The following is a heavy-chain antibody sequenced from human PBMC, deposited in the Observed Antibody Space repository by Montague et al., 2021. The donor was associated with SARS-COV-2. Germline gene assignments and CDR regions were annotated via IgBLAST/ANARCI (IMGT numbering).Heavy chain of an antibody. CDR2: ICADACNK. CDR1: GFNFNNYA. D-gene: IGHD3-10*01. V-gene: IGHV3-33*01. CDR3: SRGSHREFGRFDY. J-gene: IGHJ4*02. Sequence: SLRLSCAASGFNFNNYAMHWVRQAPHKGLEWVAVICADACNKYYADSVKGRFTISRDDSKNTLYLQMDSLRGEDTAVYYCSRGSHREFGRFDYWGQGTLVTVSS.